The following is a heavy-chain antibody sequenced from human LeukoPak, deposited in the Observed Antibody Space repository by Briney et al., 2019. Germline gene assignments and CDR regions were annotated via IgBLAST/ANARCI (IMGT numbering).Heavy chain of an antibody. CDR3: ARDLAWGAY. Sequence: GGSLRLSCAASGFTFSSYGMHWVRQAPGKGLEWVAVISYDGSNKYYADSVKGRFTISRDNAKNSLYLEMNSLRDEDTAVYYCARDLAWGAYWGQGTLVTVSS. D-gene: IGHD4/OR15-4a*01. J-gene: IGHJ4*02. V-gene: IGHV3-30*03. CDR1: GFTFSSYG. CDR2: ISYDGSNK.